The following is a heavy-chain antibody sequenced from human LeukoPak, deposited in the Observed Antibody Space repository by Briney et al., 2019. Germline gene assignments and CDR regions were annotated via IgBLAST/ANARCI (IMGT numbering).Heavy chain of an antibody. V-gene: IGHV4-38-2*02. CDR3: ASPRGDDSGGYYTWYFQH. Sequence: PSETLSLTCTVSGCTISSGYYWGWIRQPPGKGLEWIGSGSTYYNPSLKSRVTISVDTSKNQFSLKLSSVTAADTAVYYCASPRGDDSGGYYTWYFQHWGQGTLVTVSS. J-gene: IGHJ1*01. CDR1: GCTISSGYY. CDR2: SGST. D-gene: IGHD3-22*01.